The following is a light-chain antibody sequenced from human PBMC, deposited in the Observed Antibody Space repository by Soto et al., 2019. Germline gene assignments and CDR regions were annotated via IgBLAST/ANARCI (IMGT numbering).Light chain of an antibody. Sequence: QSVLTQPASVSGSPGQSITISCTGTSSDVGGYNYVSWYQQHPGKAPNLMIYEVSNRPSGVSNRFSGSKSGNTASLTISGLQAEDEADYYCSSYTSISTYLFGTGTKVTVL. CDR1: SSDVGGYNY. J-gene: IGLJ1*01. V-gene: IGLV2-14*01. CDR2: EVS. CDR3: SSYTSISTYL.